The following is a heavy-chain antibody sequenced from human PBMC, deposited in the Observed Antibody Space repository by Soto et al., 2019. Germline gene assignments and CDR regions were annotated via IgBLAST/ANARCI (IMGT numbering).Heavy chain of an antibody. CDR1: GGSVRGYY. D-gene: IGHD5-18*01. CDR2: VNDSGGT. V-gene: IGHV4-34*01. Sequence: SETLSLTCAVYGGSVRGYYWSWIRQPPGKGLEWIGEVNDSGGTKYKVSLKSRITISVDTSKNQFSLSLSSVTAADTAVYFCARVESPMRGYSYGSWGQGTLVTVSS. CDR3: ARVESPMRGYSYGS. J-gene: IGHJ5*02.